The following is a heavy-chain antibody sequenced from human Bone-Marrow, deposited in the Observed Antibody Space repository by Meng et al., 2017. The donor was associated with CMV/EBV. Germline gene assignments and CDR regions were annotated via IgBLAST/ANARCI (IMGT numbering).Heavy chain of an antibody. CDR2: IDYSRST. Sequence: LTLSCTVSGGSISSGGYYWSWIRQHPGKGLEWMGHIDYSRSTYYNPSLKRRLIVSVDTSKNPFSLTLSSMTAADTAVYYCSGDRVWGLDYWGQGTLVTVSS. V-gene: IGHV4-31*03. CDR1: GGSISSGGYY. CDR3: SGDRVWGLDY. D-gene: IGHD3-16*01. J-gene: IGHJ4*02.